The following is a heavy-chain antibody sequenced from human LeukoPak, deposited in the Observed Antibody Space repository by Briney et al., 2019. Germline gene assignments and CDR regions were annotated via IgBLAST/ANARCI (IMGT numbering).Heavy chain of an antibody. Sequence: PSGGSLRLSCAASGFTFSSYAMSWVRQAPGKGLEWVSAISGSGGSTYYADSVKGRFTISRDNSKSTLYLQMNSLRAEDTAVYYCAKAAGWLLFLYDYWGQGTLVTVSS. CDR2: ISGSGGST. CDR3: AKAAGWLLFLYDY. V-gene: IGHV3-23*01. D-gene: IGHD3-9*01. CDR1: GFTFSSYA. J-gene: IGHJ4*02.